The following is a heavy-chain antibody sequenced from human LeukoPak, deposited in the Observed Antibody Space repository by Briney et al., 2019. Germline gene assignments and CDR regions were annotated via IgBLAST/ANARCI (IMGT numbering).Heavy chain of an antibody. Sequence: GGSLRLSCAASGFTFSSYAMSWVRQAPGKGLEWVSAISGSGGSTYYAGSVKGRFTISRDNSKNTLYLQMNSLRAEDTAVYYCASLSAYYGSGPKGGMDVWGQGTTVTVSS. V-gene: IGHV3-23*01. D-gene: IGHD3-10*01. CDR1: GFTFSSYA. J-gene: IGHJ6*02. CDR2: ISGSGGST. CDR3: ASLSAYYGSGPKGGMDV.